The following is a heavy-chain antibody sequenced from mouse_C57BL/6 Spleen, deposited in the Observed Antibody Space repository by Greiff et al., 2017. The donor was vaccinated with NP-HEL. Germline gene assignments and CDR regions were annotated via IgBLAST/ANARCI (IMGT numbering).Heavy chain of an antibody. CDR2: ISSGGSYT. D-gene: IGHD1-1*01. CDR1: GFTFSSYG. J-gene: IGHJ1*03. Sequence: EVQVVESGGDLVKPGGSLKLSCAASGFTFSSYGMSWVRQTPDKRLEWVATISSGGSYTYYPDSVKGRFTISRDNAKNTLYLQMSSLKSEDTAMYYCASPPDYYGSSYWYFDVWGTGTTVTVSS. V-gene: IGHV5-6*01. CDR3: ASPPDYYGSSYWYFDV.